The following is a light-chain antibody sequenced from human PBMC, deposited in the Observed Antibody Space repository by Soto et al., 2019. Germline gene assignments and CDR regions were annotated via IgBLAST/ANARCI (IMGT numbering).Light chain of an antibody. CDR2: EVT. CDR3: GSYSSDNTYV. Sequence: QSVLTQPASVSGSPGQSITISCTGTRSDVGAYNYVSWYQQHPGTAPKLMIYEVTNRPSGVSDRFSGSKSGNTASLSISGLQADDEADYYCGSYSSDNTYVFGTGTKVTVL. V-gene: IGLV2-14*01. J-gene: IGLJ1*01. CDR1: RSDVGAYNY.